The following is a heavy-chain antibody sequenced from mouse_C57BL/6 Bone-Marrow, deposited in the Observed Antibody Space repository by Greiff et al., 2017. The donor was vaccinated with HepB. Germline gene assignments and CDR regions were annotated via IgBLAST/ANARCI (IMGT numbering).Heavy chain of an antibody. Sequence: VKLMESGAELARPGASVKMSCKASGYTFTSYTMHWVKQRPGQGLEWIGYINPSSGYTKYNQKFKDKATLTADKSSSTAYMQLSSLTSEDSAVYYCARSNPWFAYWGQGTLVTVSA. CDR1: GYTFTSYT. D-gene: IGHD2-5*01. CDR2: INPSSGYT. J-gene: IGHJ3*01. CDR3: ARSNPWFAY. V-gene: IGHV1-4*01.